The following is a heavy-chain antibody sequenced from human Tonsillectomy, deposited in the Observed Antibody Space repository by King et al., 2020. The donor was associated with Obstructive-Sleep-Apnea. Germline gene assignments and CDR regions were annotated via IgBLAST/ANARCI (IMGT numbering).Heavy chain of an antibody. CDR1: GFTFSRSG. V-gene: IGHV3-30*02. D-gene: IGHD6-13*01. CDR3: AKDSEPYSSSWYKGYFDL. CDR2: IRHVGTDK. Sequence: VQLVESGGGLVQPGGSLRLSCAASGFTFSRSGMHWVLQAPGKVLEWVTFIRHVGTDKYYADSVTGRFTISRDDSRNTLYLQMSSLTSEDTALYFCAKDSEPYSSSWYKGYFDLWGRGHLVTFSS. J-gene: IGHJ2*01.